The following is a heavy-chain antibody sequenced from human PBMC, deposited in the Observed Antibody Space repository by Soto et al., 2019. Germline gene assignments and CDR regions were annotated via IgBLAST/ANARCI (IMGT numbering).Heavy chain of an antibody. CDR2: IIPILGIA. Sequence: ASVKVSCKASGGTFSSYTISWVRQAPGQGLEWMGRIIPILGIANYAQKFQGIVTITADISTSTAYMELSSLRSEDTAVSYSAGEGDFNYDFWSGPTNYYYYYMDVWGKGTTVTVSS. V-gene: IGHV1-69*04. J-gene: IGHJ6*03. D-gene: IGHD3-3*01. CDR1: GGTFSSYT. CDR3: AGEGDFNYDFWSGPTNYYYYYMDV.